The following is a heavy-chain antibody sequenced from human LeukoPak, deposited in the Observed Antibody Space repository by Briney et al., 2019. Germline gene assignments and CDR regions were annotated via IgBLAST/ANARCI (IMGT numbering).Heavy chain of an antibody. J-gene: IGHJ6*02. CDR2: IYDSGST. V-gene: IGHV4-39*01. D-gene: IGHD6-13*01. Sequence: SETLSLTCTVSGGSISSGGYYWSWIRQPPGKGLEWIGSIYDSGSTYYNPSLKSRVTISVDTSKNQFSLKLNSVTAADTAVYYCASGRPGIPYYYGMDVWGQGTTVTVSS. CDR3: ASGRPGIPYYYGMDV. CDR1: GGSISSGGYY.